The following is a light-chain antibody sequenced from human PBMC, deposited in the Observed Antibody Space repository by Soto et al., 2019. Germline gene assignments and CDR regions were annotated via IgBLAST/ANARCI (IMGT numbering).Light chain of an antibody. V-gene: IGKV3-11*01. CDR2: DTA. CDR1: QTVHSL. J-gene: IGKJ1*01. Sequence: EIVLTQSPATLSLSPGERATLSCRASQTVHSLLAWYQQRHGQAPRLLIYDTAHRAIGIPARFSGSGSGTDYTLTISSLEPEDFAVYYCQQRAKWWTFGQGTKVEMK. CDR3: QQRAKWWT.